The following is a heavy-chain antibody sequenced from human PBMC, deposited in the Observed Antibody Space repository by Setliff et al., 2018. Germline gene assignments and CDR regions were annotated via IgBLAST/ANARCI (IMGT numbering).Heavy chain of an antibody. CDR3: TKDLKKWLQFGWYFDL. D-gene: IGHD5-12*01. CDR1: GYNFTGYY. CDR2: INPNSGGT. J-gene: IGHJ2*01. V-gene: IGHV1-2*02. Sequence: ASVKVSCKASGYNFTGYYTYWVRQAPGQGLEWMGWINPNSGGTNYAQKFQGRVSMTRDTSISTAFLELNGLRSDDTAVYYCTKDLKKWLQFGWYFDLWGRGTLGTVSS.